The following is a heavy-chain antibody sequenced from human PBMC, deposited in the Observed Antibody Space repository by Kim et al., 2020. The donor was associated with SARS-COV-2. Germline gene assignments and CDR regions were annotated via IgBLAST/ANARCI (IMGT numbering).Heavy chain of an antibody. Sequence: GGSLRLSCTASGFTFGDYAMSWVRQAPGKGLEWVGFIRSKAYGGTTEYAASVKGRFTISRDDSKSIAYLQMNSLKTEDTAVYYCTRWGMVRGVIIAFDPWGQGTLVTVSS. J-gene: IGHJ5*02. D-gene: IGHD3-10*01. CDR2: IRSKAYGGTT. CDR1: GFTFGDYA. V-gene: IGHV3-49*04. CDR3: TRWGMVRGVIIAFDP.